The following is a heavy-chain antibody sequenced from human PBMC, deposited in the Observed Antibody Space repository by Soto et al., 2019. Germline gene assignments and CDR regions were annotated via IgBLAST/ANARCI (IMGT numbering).Heavy chain of an antibody. CDR1: GFTFSSYG. CDR2: ISYDGGNE. D-gene: IGHD1-26*01. V-gene: IGHV3-30*18. CDR3: AKDRYSGAYPTDFDY. Sequence: LRLSCAGSGFTFSSYGIHWVRQAPGKGLEWVALISYDGGNEKYTESVKDRFTISRDDSHNVAYLQMSSLRTEDTAMYYCAKDRYSGAYPTDFDYWGQGSLVTVS. J-gene: IGHJ4*02.